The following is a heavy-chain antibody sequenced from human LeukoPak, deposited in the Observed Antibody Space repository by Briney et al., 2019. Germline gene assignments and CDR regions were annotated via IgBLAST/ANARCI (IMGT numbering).Heavy chain of an antibody. CDR2: INPNSGGT. J-gene: IGHJ4*02. Sequence: ASVKVSCKASGYTFTGYYMHWVRQAPGQGLEWMGWINPNSGGTNYAQKFQGRVTMTRDTSISTAYMELSRLRSDDTAVYYRARVLVVPAADYFDYWGQGTLVTVSS. V-gene: IGHV1-2*02. CDR1: GYTFTGYY. D-gene: IGHD2-2*01. CDR3: ARVLVVPAADYFDY.